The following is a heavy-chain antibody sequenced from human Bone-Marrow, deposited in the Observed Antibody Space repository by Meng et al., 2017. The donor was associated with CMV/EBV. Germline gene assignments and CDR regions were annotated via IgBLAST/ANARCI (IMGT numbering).Heavy chain of an antibody. CDR2: IYWNDDK. V-gene: IGHV2-5*01. CDR3: AHFYGGTGY. D-gene: IGHD2-15*01. CDR1: GLALSTSGVG. Sequence: LACTFSGLALSTSGVGVGWIRQPPGKALEWLALIYWNDDKRYSPSLKSRLTITKDTSKNQVVLTMTNMDPVDTATYYCAHFYGGTGYWGQGTLVTVSS. J-gene: IGHJ4*02.